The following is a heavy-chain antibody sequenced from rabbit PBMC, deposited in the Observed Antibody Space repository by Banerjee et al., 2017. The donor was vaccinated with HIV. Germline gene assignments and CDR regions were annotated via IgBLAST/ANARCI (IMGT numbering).Heavy chain of an antibody. J-gene: IGHJ4*01. D-gene: IGHD6-1*01. V-gene: IGHV1S45*01. CDR1: GFDLSSYYV. CDR3: ARADYGGYGYAGPDLNL. Sequence: QEQLEESGGGLVKPEGSLKLSCTASGFDLSSYYVMCWVRQAPGKGLEWIGCIDAGSGTTYYANWAKGRFTISKTSSTTVTLQMTSLTAADTATYFCARADYGGYGYAGPDLNLWGPGTLVTV. CDR2: IDAGSGTT.